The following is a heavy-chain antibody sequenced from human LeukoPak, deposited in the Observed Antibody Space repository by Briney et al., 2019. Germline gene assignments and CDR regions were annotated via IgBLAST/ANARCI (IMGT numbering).Heavy chain of an antibody. CDR3: AKGATGTTVTTDY. CDR1: GFTFSSYA. CDR2: ISYDGSNK. Sequence: GRSLRLSCAASGFTFSSYAMHWVRQAPGKGLEWVAVISYDGSNKYYADSVKGRFTISRDNSKNTLYLQMNSLRAEDTAVYYCAKGATGTTVTTDYWGQGTLVTVSS. V-gene: IGHV3-30-3*01. D-gene: IGHD4-17*01. J-gene: IGHJ4*02.